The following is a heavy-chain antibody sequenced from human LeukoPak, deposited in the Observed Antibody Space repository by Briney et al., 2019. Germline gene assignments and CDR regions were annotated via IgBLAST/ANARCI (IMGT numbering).Heavy chain of an antibody. CDR1: GVSISSSTYY. Sequence: SETLSLTCTVSGVSISSSTYYWGWIRQPPGKGLEWIGSMYYGGSTYYNPSLKSRVTISVDTSKNQFSLKLSSVTAADTAVYYCARGPPYYDISTGYSDPFDYWGQGTLVTVSS. CDR2: MYYGGST. J-gene: IGHJ4*02. V-gene: IGHV4-39*07. D-gene: IGHD3-9*01. CDR3: ARGPPYYDISTGYSDPFDY.